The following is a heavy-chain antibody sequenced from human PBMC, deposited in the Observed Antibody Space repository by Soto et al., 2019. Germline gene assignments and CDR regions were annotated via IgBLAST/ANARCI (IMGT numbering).Heavy chain of an antibody. J-gene: IGHJ4*02. CDR2: ISYDGSNK. CDR1: GFTFSSYG. D-gene: IGHD3-3*01. V-gene: IGHV3-30*18. Sequence: GGSLRLSCAASGFTFSSYGMHWVRQAPGKGLEWVAVISYDGSNKYYADSVKGRFTISRDNSKNTLYLQMNSLRAEDTAVYYCAKDRVPLRFLEWSLGDYWGQGTLVTVSS. CDR3: AKDRVPLRFLEWSLGDY.